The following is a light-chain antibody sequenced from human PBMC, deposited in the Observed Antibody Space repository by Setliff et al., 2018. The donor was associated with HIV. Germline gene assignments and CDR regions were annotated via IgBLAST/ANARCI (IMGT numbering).Light chain of an antibody. CDR1: SSDVGGYNY. CDR3: SSYTSSSTPYV. V-gene: IGLV2-14*01. Sequence: QSVLAQPASVSGSPGRSITISCTGTSSDVGGYNYVSWYQQHPGKAPKLMIYDVSKRPSGVSNRFSGSKSGNTASLTISGLQAEDEADYYCSSYTSSSTPYVFGTGTKVTVL. CDR2: DVS. J-gene: IGLJ1*01.